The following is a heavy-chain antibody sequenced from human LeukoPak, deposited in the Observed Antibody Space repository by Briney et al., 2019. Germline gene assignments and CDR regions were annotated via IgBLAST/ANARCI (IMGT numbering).Heavy chain of an antibody. CDR2: IIPIFGTA. CDR1: GYTLTELS. CDR3: ARENYYYYYMDV. J-gene: IGHJ6*03. V-gene: IGHV1-69*13. Sequence: ASVKVSCKVSGYTLTELSMHWVRQAPGQGLEWMGGIIPIFGTANYAQKFQGRVSITADESTSTAYMELSSLRSEDTAVYYCARENYYYYYMDVWGKGTTVTISS.